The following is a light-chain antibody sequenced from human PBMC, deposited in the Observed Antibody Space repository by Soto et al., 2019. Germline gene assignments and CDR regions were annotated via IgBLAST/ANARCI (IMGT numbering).Light chain of an antibody. V-gene: IGKV1-5*03. J-gene: IGKJ4*01. CDR1: QTISSW. CDR2: EAS. Sequence: DIQVTQSPSTLSASVGDRVTITCRTSQTISSWLAWYQQKPGQAPNLLIYEASSLQSGVPSRFGGSGSGTEFTLTISSLQPDDFATYFCQQYDDYPLTFGGGTKVESK. CDR3: QQYDDYPLT.